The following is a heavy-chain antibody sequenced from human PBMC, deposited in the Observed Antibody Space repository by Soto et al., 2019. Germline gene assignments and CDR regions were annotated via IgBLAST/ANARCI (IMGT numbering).Heavy chain of an antibody. J-gene: IGHJ6*02. Sequence: QVQVVQSGAEVKKPGSSVKVSCKASGDTDTNYVISWVRQAPGLGLEWMGGIFPKFGTTYSAQKLQDRLTITADESTSPVYMQLSSLRLDDTAVYYCEAEMTFGKLSVVWGQGTTVTVSS. D-gene: IGHD3-16*02. V-gene: IGHV1-69*01. CDR3: EAEMTFGKLSVV. CDR1: GDTDTNYV. CDR2: IFPKFGTT.